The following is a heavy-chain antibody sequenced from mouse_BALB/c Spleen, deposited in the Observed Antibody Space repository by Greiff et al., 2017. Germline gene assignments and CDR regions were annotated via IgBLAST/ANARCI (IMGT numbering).Heavy chain of an antibody. J-gene: IGHJ3*01. CDR3: ARNYYGYDGGFAY. CDR2: INPSTGYT. Sequence: QVQLQQSGAELAKPGASVKMSCKASGYTFTSYWMHWVKQRPGQGLEWIGYINPSTGYTEYNQKFKDKATLTADKSSSTAYMQLSSLTSEDSAVYYCARNYYGYDGGFAYWGQGTLVTVSA. CDR1: GYTFTSYW. D-gene: IGHD2-2*01. V-gene: IGHV1-7*01.